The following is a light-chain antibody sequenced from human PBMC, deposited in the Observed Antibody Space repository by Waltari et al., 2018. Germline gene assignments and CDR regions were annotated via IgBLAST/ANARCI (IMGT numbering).Light chain of an antibody. CDR2: DVT. CDR1: SSDVGCYNY. CDR3: SSYTSTSTLV. Sequence: QSALTQPASVSGSPGQSITISCTGTSSDVGCYNYVSWYQQYPGKAPIFIIYDVTHRPSGVSNRFSGSKSGNTASLTISGLQPEDEADYYCSSYTSTSTLVFGGGTKLTVL. V-gene: IGLV2-14*01. J-gene: IGLJ2*01.